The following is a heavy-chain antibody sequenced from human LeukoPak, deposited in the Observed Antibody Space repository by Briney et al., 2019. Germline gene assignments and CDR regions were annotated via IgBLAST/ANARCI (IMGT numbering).Heavy chain of an antibody. Sequence: SEXXSXTCTVSGGSISSYYWSWLRQPPGKGLEWIGYIYYSGSTNYNPSLKSRVTISVDTSKNQFSLKLSSVTAADTAVYYCARVRGAAFDIWGQGTMVTVSS. V-gene: IGHV4-59*01. CDR1: GGSISSYY. CDR2: IYYSGST. CDR3: ARVRGAAFDI. D-gene: IGHD3-10*01. J-gene: IGHJ3*02.